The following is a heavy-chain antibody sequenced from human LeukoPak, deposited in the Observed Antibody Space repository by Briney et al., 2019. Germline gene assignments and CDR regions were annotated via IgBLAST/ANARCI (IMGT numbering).Heavy chain of an antibody. Sequence: GGSLRLSCAASGFTFSSYAMHWVRQAPGKGLEYVSAISSNGGSTYYANSVKGRFTISRDNSKNTLYLQMGSLRAEDIAVYYCARGVGSGWLPDYWGQGTLVTVSS. D-gene: IGHD6-19*01. V-gene: IGHV3-64*01. CDR2: ISSNGGST. CDR1: GFTFSSYA. J-gene: IGHJ4*02. CDR3: ARGVGSGWLPDY.